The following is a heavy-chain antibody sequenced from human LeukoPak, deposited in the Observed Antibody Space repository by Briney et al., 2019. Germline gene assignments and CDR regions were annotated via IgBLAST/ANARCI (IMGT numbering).Heavy chain of an antibody. CDR3: ARLRVRSADY. CDR2: ISHSGST. J-gene: IGHJ4*02. Sequence: PSETLSLTCTVSGGSINSGSYYWGWIRQPPGKGLEWIGRISHSGSTNYNPSLKSRVTMSVDTSKNQFSLRLSSMTAADTAVYYCARLRVRSADYWGQGTLVTVSS. V-gene: IGHV4-39*07. D-gene: IGHD2-8*01. CDR1: GGSINSGSYY.